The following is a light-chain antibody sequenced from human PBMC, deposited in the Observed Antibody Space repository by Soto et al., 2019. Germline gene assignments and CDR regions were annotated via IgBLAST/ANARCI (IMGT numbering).Light chain of an antibody. V-gene: IGKV2-30*01. CDR2: KVS. Sequence: DVVMTQSPLSLPVTLGQPASISCRSSQSLVYSDGNAYLNWFHQRPGQSPRRLIYKVSYRDSGVPDRFRGSGSGTDFTLKISRVEAEDVGVYYCMQGTHWPSYTFGQGTKLEIK. J-gene: IGKJ2*01. CDR3: MQGTHWPSYT. CDR1: QSLVYSDGNAY.